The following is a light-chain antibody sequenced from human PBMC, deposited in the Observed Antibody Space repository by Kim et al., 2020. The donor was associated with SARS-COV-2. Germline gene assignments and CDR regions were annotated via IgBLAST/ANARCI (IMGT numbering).Light chain of an antibody. CDR1: QTVLYNSNNKNY. CDR3: QQYYSTTPS. V-gene: IGKV4-1*01. Sequence: DIVMTQSPDSLAVSLGERATLNCKSSQTVLYNSNNKNYLAWYQQKPGQAPKLLIYWASIRESGVSDRFSGSGSETDFTLTISSLQAEDVAVYYSQQYYSTTPSFGQGTKLEI. CDR2: WAS. J-gene: IGKJ2*03.